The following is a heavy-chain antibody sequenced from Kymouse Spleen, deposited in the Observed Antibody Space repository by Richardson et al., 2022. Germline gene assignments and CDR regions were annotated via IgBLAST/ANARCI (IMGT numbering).Heavy chain of an antibody. CDR1: GGSFSGYY. V-gene: IGHV4-34*01. CDR3: ARGYGSGSYYSLPFDY. D-gene: IGHD3-10*01. Sequence: QVQLQQWGAGLLKPSETLSLTCAVYGGSFSGYYWSWIRQPPGKGLEWIGEINHSGSTNYNPSLKSRVTISVDTSKNQFSLKLSSVTAADTAVYYCARGYGSGSYYSLPFDYWGQGTLVTVSS. J-gene: IGHJ4*02. CDR2: INHSGST.